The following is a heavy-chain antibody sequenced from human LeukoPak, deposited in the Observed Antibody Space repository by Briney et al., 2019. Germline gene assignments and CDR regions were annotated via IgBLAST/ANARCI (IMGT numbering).Heavy chain of an antibody. J-gene: IGHJ5*02. Sequence: SETLSLTCTVSGGSVSSGGYYWSWIRQPPGKGLEWIGYIYYSGSTNYNPSLKSRVTISVDTSKNQFSLKLSSVTAADTAVYYCASPRSYYDSSGYYISWGQGTLVTASS. CDR1: GGSVSSGGYY. CDR3: ASPRSYYDSSGYYIS. CDR2: IYYSGST. V-gene: IGHV4-61*08. D-gene: IGHD3-22*01.